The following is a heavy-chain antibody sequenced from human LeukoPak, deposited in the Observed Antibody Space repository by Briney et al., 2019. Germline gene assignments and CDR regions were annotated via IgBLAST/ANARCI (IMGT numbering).Heavy chain of an antibody. CDR3: ARFLMVTAGDY. Sequence: GGSLRLSCAASGFTFSSYSMNWVRQAPGKGLVWVSRITGDGSGATYADSVKGRFTISRDNAKNTVYLQMNSLRDEDTAVYYCARFLMVTAGDYWGQGTPVTVSS. V-gene: IGHV3-74*01. J-gene: IGHJ4*02. D-gene: IGHD2-21*02. CDR1: GFTFSSYS. CDR2: ITGDGSGA.